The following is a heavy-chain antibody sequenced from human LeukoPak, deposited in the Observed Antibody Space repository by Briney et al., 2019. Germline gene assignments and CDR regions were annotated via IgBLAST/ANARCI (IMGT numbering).Heavy chain of an antibody. Sequence: KPSETLSLTCTVSGGSISSYYWSWIRQPAGKGLEWIGRIYTSGSTNYNPSLKSRVTMSVDTSKNQFSLKLSSVTAADTAVYYCARDGSSSSRPYYYYMDVWGKGTTVTVSS. CDR3: ARDGSSSSRPYYYYMDV. CDR1: GGSISSYY. D-gene: IGHD6-6*01. CDR2: IYTSGST. J-gene: IGHJ6*03. V-gene: IGHV4-4*07.